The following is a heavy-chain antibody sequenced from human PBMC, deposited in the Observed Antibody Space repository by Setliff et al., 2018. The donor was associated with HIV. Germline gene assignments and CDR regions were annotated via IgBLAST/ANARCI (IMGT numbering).Heavy chain of an antibody. D-gene: IGHD1-1*01. Sequence: GGSLRLSCAASGFSFDDYGMNWVRQVPGKGLEWVSAISRNGGSTAYADSVKGRFTISRDNAKNSLYLQMNSLRAEDTGLYHCVRGDWNNGLDVWGQGTTVTVAS. V-gene: IGHV3-20*01. CDR3: VRGDWNNGLDV. CDR1: GFSFDDYG. J-gene: IGHJ6*02. CDR2: ISRNGGST.